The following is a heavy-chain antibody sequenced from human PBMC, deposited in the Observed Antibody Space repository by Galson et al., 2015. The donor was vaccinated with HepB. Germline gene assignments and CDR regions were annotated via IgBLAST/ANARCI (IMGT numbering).Heavy chain of an antibody. J-gene: IGHJ5*02. CDR2: NNAGNGNT. CDR1: GYTFTSYA. CDR3: ARMVRRITMVRGANWFDP. V-gene: IGHV1-3*01. Sequence: SVKVSCKASGYTFTSYAMHWVRQAPGQRLEWMGWNNAGNGNTKYSQKFQGRVTITRDTSASTAYMELSSLRSEDTAVYYCARMVRRITMVRGANWFDPWGQGTLVTVSS. D-gene: IGHD3-10*01.